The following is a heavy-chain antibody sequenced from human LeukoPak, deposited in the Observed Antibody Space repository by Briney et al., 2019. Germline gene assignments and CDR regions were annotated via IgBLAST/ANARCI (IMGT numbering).Heavy chain of an antibody. CDR3: AIGSPSVKYFQH. Sequence: PSQTLSLTCTVSGGSISSGSYYWSWIRQPAGKGLEWIGRIYTSGSTNYNPSLKSRVTISVDTSKNQFSLKLSSVTAADTAVYYCAIGSPSVKYFQHWGQGTLVTVSS. CDR1: GGSISSGSYY. J-gene: IGHJ1*01. V-gene: IGHV4-61*02. CDR2: IYTSGST. D-gene: IGHD5/OR15-5a*01.